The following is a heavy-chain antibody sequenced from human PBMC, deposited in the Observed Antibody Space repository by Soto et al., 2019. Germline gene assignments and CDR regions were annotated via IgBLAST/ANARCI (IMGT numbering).Heavy chain of an antibody. V-gene: IGHV4-34*01. CDR3: ARVLGDAGKIVTTVWFDP. D-gene: IGHD4-4*01. Sequence: SETLSLTCAVYGGSFSGYYWSWIRQPPGKGLEWIGEINHSGSTNYNPSLKSRVTISVDTSKNQFSLKLSSVTAADTAVYYCARVLGDAGKIVTTVWFDPGGLGTLVTAPQ. CDR1: GGSFSGYY. J-gene: IGHJ5*02. CDR2: INHSGST.